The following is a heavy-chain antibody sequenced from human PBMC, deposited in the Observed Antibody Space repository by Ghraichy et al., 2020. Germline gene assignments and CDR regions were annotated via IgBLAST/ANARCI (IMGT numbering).Heavy chain of an antibody. J-gene: IGHJ3*02. V-gene: IGHV1-69*13. CDR1: GGTFSSYA. CDR2: IIPIFGTA. Sequence: SVKVSCKASGGTFSSYAISWVRQAPGQGLEWMGGIIPIFGTANYAQKFQGRVTITADESTSTAYMELSSLRSEDTAVYYCARDKYYDSRGAFDIWGQGTMVTVSS. D-gene: IGHD3-3*01. CDR3: ARDKYYDSRGAFDI.